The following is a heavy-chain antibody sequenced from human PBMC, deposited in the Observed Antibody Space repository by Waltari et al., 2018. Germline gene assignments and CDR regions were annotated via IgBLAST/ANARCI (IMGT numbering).Heavy chain of an antibody. CDR3: AREGDAFDI. CDR1: GYSISSGYY. J-gene: IGHJ3*02. V-gene: IGHV4-38-2*01. CDR2: IYHSGST. Sequence: QVQLQESGPGLVKPSETLSLTCAVSGYSISSGYYWGWIRQPPGKGLEWIGSIYHSGSTYYNPSLKSRVTISVDTSKNQFSLKLSSVTTADTAVYYCAREGDAFDIWGQGTMVTVSS.